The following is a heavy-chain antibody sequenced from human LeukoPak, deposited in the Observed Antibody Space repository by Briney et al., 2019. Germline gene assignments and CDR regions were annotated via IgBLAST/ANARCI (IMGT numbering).Heavy chain of an antibody. CDR3: AHYGVDEGEDNWFDP. CDR1: GFSLSTSGVG. CDR2: IYWDDDK. D-gene: IGHD4-17*01. Sequence: SGPTLVNPTPPLTLTCTFSGFSLSTSGVGVGWIRQPPGKALEWLALIYWDDDKRYSPSLKSRLTITKDTSKNQVVLTMTNIDPVGTATYYCAHYGVDEGEDNWFDPWGQGTLVTVSS. J-gene: IGHJ5*02. V-gene: IGHV2-5*02.